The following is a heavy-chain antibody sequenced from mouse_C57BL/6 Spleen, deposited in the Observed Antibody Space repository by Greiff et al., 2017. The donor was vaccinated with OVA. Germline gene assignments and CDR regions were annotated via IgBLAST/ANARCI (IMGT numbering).Heavy chain of an antibody. V-gene: IGHV1-15*01. J-gene: IGHJ2*02. CDR1: GYTFTDYE. CDR3: TRNVGYHFHY. Sequence: VQLKESGAELVRPGASVTLSCKASGYTFTDYEMHWVKQTPVHGLEWIGAIDPETGGTAYNQKFKGKAILTADKSSSTAYMELRSLTSEDSAVYYCTRNVGYHFHYWGQGTSLPVSS. CDR2: IDPETGGT. D-gene: IGHD2-2*01.